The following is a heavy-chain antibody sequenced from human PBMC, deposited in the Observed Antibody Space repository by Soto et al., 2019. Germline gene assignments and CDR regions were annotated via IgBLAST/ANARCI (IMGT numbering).Heavy chain of an antibody. J-gene: IGHJ4*02. Sequence: PGGSLRLSCAASGFPFSSYAMSWVRQAPGKGLEWVSAISGSGGSTYYADSVKGRFTISRDNSKNTLYLQMNSLRAEDTAVYYCEEKDIVVVLAAKGIDYWGQGTLVTVSS. CDR3: EEKDIVVVLAAKGIDY. CDR2: ISGSGGST. V-gene: IGHV3-23*01. D-gene: IGHD2-15*01. CDR1: GFPFSSYA.